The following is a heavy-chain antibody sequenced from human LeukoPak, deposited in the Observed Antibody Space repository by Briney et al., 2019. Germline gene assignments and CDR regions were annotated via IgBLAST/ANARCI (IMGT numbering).Heavy chain of an antibody. CDR1: GGSFSGYY. Sequence: SETLSLTCAVYGGSFSGYYWSWIRQPPGKGLEWIGEINHSGSTNYNPSLKSRVTISVDTSKNQFSLKLSSVTAADTAVYYCARGLYCSSTSCHTGNWFDPWGQGTLVTVSS. V-gene: IGHV4-34*01. CDR3: ARGLYCSSTSCHTGNWFDP. CDR2: INHSGST. D-gene: IGHD2-2*02. J-gene: IGHJ5*02.